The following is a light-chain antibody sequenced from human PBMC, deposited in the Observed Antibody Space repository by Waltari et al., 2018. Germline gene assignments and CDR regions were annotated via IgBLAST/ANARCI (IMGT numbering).Light chain of an antibody. CDR3: SSYTDSTTVV. V-gene: IGLV2-14*01. CDR1: TTDIGTYDY. J-gene: IGLJ2*01. CDR2: QVT. Sequence: QSALTQPASVSGSPGQSITISCSGSTTDIGTYDYLSWYQQYPSKAPKLILYQVTIRPSGVSNRFSGSKSGNTASLTISGLQTDDEAIYYCSSYTDSTTVVFGGGTVVTVL.